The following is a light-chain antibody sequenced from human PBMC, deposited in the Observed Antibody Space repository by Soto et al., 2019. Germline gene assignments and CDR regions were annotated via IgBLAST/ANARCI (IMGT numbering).Light chain of an antibody. CDR3: QQYGSSPLT. V-gene: IGKV3-20*01. CDR2: GAS. Sequence: EIVLTQSPGTLSLSPGERATLSCRASQSVSSSYLAWYQQKPGQAPRLLIYGASTRATGVPDRFSGSGSGTDFTFTISRLESEDFAEYFCQQYGSSPLTFGGGTKVGIK. J-gene: IGKJ4*01. CDR1: QSVSSSY.